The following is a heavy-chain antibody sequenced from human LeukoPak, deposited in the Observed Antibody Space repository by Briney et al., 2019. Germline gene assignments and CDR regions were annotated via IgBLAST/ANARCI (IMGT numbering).Heavy chain of an antibody. V-gene: IGHV4-4*07. D-gene: IGHD3-22*01. Sequence: SETLSLTCTVSGGSISNYYWSWIRQPAAKGLEWIGRVFASGSPHYNPSLESRVTMSLDASKNQFSLKVNSVTAADTAVYYCARSRDPDSSGLFDYWGQGTLVTVSS. CDR3: ARSRDPDSSGLFDY. CDR2: VFASGSP. J-gene: IGHJ4*02. CDR1: GGSISNYY.